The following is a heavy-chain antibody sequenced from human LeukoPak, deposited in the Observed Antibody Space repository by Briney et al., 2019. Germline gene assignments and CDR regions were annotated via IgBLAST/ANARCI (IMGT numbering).Heavy chain of an antibody. D-gene: IGHD2-8*02. J-gene: IGHJ4*02. Sequence: PGGSPRLSSAASGFTFSGYWMNWGLHDPREGLEWGANIKQEGSEKYYVDSVKGRFTISRDNAKNSLYLQMNSLRAEDTAVYYCARDRGYCTGGICYRCLDWWVQGTLVTVSS. V-gene: IGHV3-7*01. CDR2: IKQEGSEK. CDR3: ARDRGYCTGGICYRCLDW. CDR1: GFTFSGYW.